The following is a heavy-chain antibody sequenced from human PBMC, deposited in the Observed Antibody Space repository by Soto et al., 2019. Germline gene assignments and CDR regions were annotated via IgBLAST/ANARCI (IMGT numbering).Heavy chain of an antibody. Sequence: QVQLQESGPGLVKPSQTLSLTCNVSGGSVSSGGYYWSWVRQNAEKGLEWIGYHYNDGSTFYNPALQSRAVISVDRPKNHLFLHLRSVTAADTAVYYCAIARYAGKLLDVWGQGTLVTVSS. V-gene: IGHV4-31*03. CDR1: GGSVSSGGYY. CDR2: HYNDGST. D-gene: IGHD6-13*01. CDR3: AIARYAGKLLDV. J-gene: IGHJ4*01.